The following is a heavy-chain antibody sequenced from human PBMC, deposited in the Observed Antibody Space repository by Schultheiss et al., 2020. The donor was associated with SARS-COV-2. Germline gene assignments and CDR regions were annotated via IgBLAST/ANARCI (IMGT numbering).Heavy chain of an antibody. Sequence: GGSLRLSCAASGFTFSSYGMHWVRQAPGKGLEWVAVIWYDGSNKYYADSVKGRFTISRDNSKNTLYLQMNSLRAEDTAVYYCARDGGIVVVPAGAGVLLPRFDYWGQGTLVTVSS. CDR2: IWYDGSNK. D-gene: IGHD2-2*01. J-gene: IGHJ4*02. CDR3: ARDGGIVVVPAGAGVLLPRFDY. V-gene: IGHV3-33*01. CDR1: GFTFSSYG.